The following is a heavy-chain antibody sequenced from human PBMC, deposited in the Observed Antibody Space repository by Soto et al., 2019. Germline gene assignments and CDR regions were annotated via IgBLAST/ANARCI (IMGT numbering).Heavy chain of an antibody. CDR1: GYTFISYG. CDR3: ARVFRWSSSSWGFDS. V-gene: IGHV1-18*01. D-gene: IGHD6-6*01. J-gene: IGHJ4*02. CDR2: ISAYNAHT. Sequence: QVQLVQSGAEVKKPGASVKVSCKASGYTFISYGITWVRQAPGQGLEWMGWISAYNAHTNYGQKFQDRVSLTTDTSTNTSYMGMRSLRSDDTAFYFCARVFRWSSSSWGFDSWGQGTLVTVSS.